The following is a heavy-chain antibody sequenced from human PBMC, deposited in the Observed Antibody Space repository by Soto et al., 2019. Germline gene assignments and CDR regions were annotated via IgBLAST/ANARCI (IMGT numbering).Heavy chain of an antibody. V-gene: IGHV3-30*03. CDR2: ISYDGSNK. J-gene: IGHJ6*02. D-gene: IGHD2-8*01. CDR3: ARDDHYCTRSRCSSSGIDV. Sequence: QVQLVESGGGVVQPGRSLRLSCAASGFIFSSYGMHWVRQAPGKGLEWVAIISYDGSNKYYADSVKGRFTISRDNSKNTLYLQMNSPRAEATAMYYCARDDHYCTRSRCSSSGIDVWGQGTTVPVSS. CDR1: GFIFSSYG.